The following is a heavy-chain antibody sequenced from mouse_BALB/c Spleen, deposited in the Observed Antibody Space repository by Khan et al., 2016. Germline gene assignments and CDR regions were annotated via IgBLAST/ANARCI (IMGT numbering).Heavy chain of an antibody. CDR1: GFSLTSYG. CDR2: IWGDGST. CDR3: AIYDAYYYAMHY. D-gene: IGHD2-3*01. J-gene: IGHJ4*01. V-gene: IGHV2-3*01. Sequence: QMQLEESGPGLVASSQSLSITCTVSGFSLTSYGVSWVRQPPGKGLEWLGVIWGDGSTNYHSAFISRLSISMDNYKSQVFLKLNSLQPGDTPTYSSAIYDAYYYAMHYWSQGASVSISS.